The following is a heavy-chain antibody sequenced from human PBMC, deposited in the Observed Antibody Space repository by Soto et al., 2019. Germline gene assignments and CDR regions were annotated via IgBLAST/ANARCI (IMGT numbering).Heavy chain of an antibody. CDR2: IYYSGST. V-gene: IGHV4-59*01. D-gene: IGHD3-3*01. J-gene: IGHJ6*02. CDR3: ARDGGRMDV. Sequence: SETLSLTCTVSGGSISSYYWSWVRQPPGKGLEWIGYIYYSGSTNYNPSLKSRVTISVGTSKNQLSLKLSSVTAADTAVYYCARDGGRMDVWGQGTTVTVSS. CDR1: GGSISSYY.